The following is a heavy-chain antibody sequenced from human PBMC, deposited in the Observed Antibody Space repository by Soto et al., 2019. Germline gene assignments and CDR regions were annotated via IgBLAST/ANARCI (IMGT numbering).Heavy chain of an antibody. V-gene: IGHV1-8*01. CDR2: MNPNSGNT. D-gene: IGHD6-19*01. Sequence: QVQLVQSGAEVKKPGASVKVSCKASGYTFTSYDINWVRQATGQGLEWMGWMNPNSGNTGYAQKFQGRVTMTRNTSIRTAYMELSSLRSEDTAVYYCARGPPYSSGWYFYGMDVWGQGTTVTVSS. CDR3: ARGPPYSSGWYFYGMDV. J-gene: IGHJ6*02. CDR1: GYTFTSYD.